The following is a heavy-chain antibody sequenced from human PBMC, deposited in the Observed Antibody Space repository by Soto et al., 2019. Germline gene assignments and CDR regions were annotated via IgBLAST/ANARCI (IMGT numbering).Heavy chain of an antibody. D-gene: IGHD6-6*01. J-gene: IGHJ4*02. V-gene: IGHV3-21*01. CDR1: GFTFSSYS. CDR2: ISSSSSYI. Sequence: GGSLRLSCAASGFTFSSYSMNWVRQAPGKGLEWVSSISSSSSYIYYADSVKGRFTISRDNAKNSLYLQMNSLRAEDTAVYYCAREVKKTHSGSSRKFDYWGQGTLVTVSS. CDR3: AREVKKTHSGSSRKFDY.